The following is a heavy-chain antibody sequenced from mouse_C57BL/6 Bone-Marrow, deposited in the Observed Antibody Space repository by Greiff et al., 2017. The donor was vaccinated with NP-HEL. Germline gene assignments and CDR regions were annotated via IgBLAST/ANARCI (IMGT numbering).Heavy chain of an antibody. V-gene: IGHV1-81*01. CDR2: IYPRSGNN. Sequence: VKLQQSGAELARPGASVKLSCKASGYTFTSYGISWVKQRTGQGLEWIGEIYPRSGNNYYNEKFKGKATLTADKSSSTAYMELRSLTSEDSAVYFCARRDYGSIYAMDYWGQGTSVTVSS. D-gene: IGHD1-1*01. CDR1: GYTFTSYG. J-gene: IGHJ4*01. CDR3: ARRDYGSIYAMDY.